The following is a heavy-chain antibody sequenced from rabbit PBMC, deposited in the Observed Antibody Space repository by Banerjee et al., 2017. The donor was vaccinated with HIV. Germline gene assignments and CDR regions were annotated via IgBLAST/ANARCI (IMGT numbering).Heavy chain of an antibody. CDR3: ARCAGISPSYYFNL. J-gene: IGHJ4*01. CDR2: INTGNGNT. D-gene: IGHD8-1*01. Sequence: QQQLEESGGGLVKPGGTLTLTCKASGIDFSSYYYMCWVRQAPGKGLEWIGCINTGNGNTYYASWAKGRFTISKTSSTTVTLQMTSLTAADTATYFCARCAGISPSYYFNLWGQGTLVTVS. V-gene: IGHV1S45*01. CDR1: GIDFSSYYY.